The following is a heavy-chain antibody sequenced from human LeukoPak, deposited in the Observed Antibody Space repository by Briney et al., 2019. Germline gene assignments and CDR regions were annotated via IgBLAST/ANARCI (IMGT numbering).Heavy chain of an antibody. CDR2: ISAYNGNT. CDR3: ARGSRIAAAGFWFDP. J-gene: IGHJ5*02. CDR1: GYTFTSYG. V-gene: IGHV1-18*01. D-gene: IGHD6-13*01. Sequence: GASVKVSCKASGYTFTSYGISWVRQAPGQGLEWMGWISAYNGNTNYAQKLQGRVTMTTDTSTSTAYMELRSLRSDDTVVYYCARGSRIAAAGFWFDPWGQGTLVTVSS.